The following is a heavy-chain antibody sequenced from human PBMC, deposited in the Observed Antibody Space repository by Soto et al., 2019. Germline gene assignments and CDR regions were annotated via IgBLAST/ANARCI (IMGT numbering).Heavy chain of an antibody. Sequence: QLQLQESGPGLVKPSETLSLTCTVSGGSISSSTYYWGWIRQPPGKGLEWIGNIYYTGYTYYNPSLKSRVPISVDTSKNQFSLKLSSVTAADPAVYYCATLMDYHYYMDVWGKGTTVTVSS. CDR1: GGSISSSTYY. CDR3: ATLMDYHYYMDV. J-gene: IGHJ6*03. CDR2: IYYTGYT. V-gene: IGHV4-39*01.